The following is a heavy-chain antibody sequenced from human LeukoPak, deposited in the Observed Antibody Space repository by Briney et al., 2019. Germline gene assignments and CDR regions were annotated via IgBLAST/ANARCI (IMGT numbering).Heavy chain of an antibody. CDR3: AKIHSSSQLWLGYFDY. J-gene: IGHJ4*02. V-gene: IGHV3-30*18. CDR1: GFTFSSYG. Sequence: PGGSLRLSCAASGFTFSSYGMHWVRQAPGKGLEWVAVISYDGSNKYYADSVKGRFTISRDNSKNTLYLQMNSLRAEDTAVYYCAKIHSSSQLWLGYFDYWGQGTLVTVSS. D-gene: IGHD3-10*01. CDR2: ISYDGSNK.